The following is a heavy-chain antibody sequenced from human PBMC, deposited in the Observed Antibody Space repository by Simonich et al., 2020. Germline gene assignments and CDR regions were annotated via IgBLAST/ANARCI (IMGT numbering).Heavy chain of an antibody. Sequence: QVQLVQSGAEVKKPGASVKVSCKASGYTFTGYYMHWVQQAPGQGLEWMECSNPNSGDTHYEQNFQGRVTMTRDTSISTAYMELSRLRSDDTAVYYCARDSYSSWYFDLWGRGTLVTVSS. J-gene: IGHJ2*01. V-gene: IGHV1-2*02. D-gene: IGHD6-13*01. CDR2: SNPNSGDT. CDR1: GYTFTGYY. CDR3: ARDSYSSWYFDL.